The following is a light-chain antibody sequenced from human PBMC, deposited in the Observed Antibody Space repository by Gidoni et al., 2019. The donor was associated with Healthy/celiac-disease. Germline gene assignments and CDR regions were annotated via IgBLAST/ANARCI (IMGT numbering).Light chain of an antibody. J-gene: IGKJ2*01. CDR1: PSVSSY. CDR2: DAS. CDR3: QQRSNWPRT. Sequence: ELVLTQSPATLSLSPGERATLSCRASPSVSSYLAWSQQKPGQAPRLLIYDASNRATGIPARFSGSGSGTDFTRTISILEPEDFAVYYCQQRSNWPRTFGQGTKLEIK. V-gene: IGKV3-11*01.